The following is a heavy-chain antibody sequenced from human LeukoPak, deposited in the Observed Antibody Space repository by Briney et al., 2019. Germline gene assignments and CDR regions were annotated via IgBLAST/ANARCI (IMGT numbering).Heavy chain of an antibody. CDR2: IVGSATDT. J-gene: IGHJ5*02. V-gene: IGHV3-23*01. CDR1: EFSLSTFG. CDR3: AKDRGYCSSTSCTGWFDP. D-gene: IGHD2-2*01. Sequence: GGSLRLSCAASEFSLSTFGMSWVRQAPGKGLEWVSGIVGSATDTYYGDSVKGRFTISRDNSKNTLYLQMNSLRAEDTAVYYCAKDRGYCSSTSCTGWFDPWGQGTLVTVSS.